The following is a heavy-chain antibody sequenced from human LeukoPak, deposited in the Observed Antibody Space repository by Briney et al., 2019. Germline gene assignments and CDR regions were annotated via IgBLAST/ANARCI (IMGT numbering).Heavy chain of an antibody. V-gene: IGHV5-51*01. D-gene: IGHD2-2*01. CDR3: ARLVKGDPPIVVGDY. CDR2: IYPGDSDT. Sequence: GESLKISCEASGYSFTSYWIGWVRQMPGKGLEWMGIIYPGDSDTRYSPSFQGQVTISADKSISTAYLQWSSLKASDTAMYYCARLVKGDPPIVVGDYWGQGTLVTVSS. CDR1: GYSFTSYW. J-gene: IGHJ4*02.